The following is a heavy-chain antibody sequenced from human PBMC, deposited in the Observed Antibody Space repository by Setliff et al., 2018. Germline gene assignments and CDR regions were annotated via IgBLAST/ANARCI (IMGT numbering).Heavy chain of an antibody. J-gene: IGHJ4*02. CDR2: INHSGST. CDR1: GGSFSGYY. V-gene: IGHV4-34*01. Sequence: SETLSLTCAVYGGSFSGYYWSWIRQPPGKGLEWIGEINHSGSTNYNPSLKSRVTISVDTSKNQFSLKLSSVTAADTAVYYCAREKGVYTYYFDYWGQGTLVTVSS. D-gene: IGHD3-10*01. CDR3: AREKGVYTYYFDY.